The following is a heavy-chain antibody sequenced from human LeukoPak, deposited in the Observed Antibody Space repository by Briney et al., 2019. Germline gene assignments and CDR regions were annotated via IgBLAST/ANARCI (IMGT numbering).Heavy chain of an antibody. CDR2: ISDSGGSA. CDR1: GFTFNTYA. V-gene: IGHV3-23*01. CDR3: AKDRLLNCRGDCYIFDY. J-gene: IGHJ4*02. D-gene: IGHD2-21*02. Sequence: GGSLRLSCAASGFTFNTYAMSWVRQAPGKGLEWVSAISDSGGSAYYADSVKGRFTISRDNSKNTLYLQMNSLRAEDTAVYYCAKDRLLNCRGDCYIFDYWGQGTVVTVSS.